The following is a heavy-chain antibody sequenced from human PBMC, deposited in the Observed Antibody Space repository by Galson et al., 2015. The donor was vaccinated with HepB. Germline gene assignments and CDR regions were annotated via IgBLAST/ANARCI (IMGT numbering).Heavy chain of an antibody. D-gene: IGHD3-10*01. CDR2: INPSGGST. V-gene: IGHV1-46*03. Sequence: SVKVSCKASGGTFTSYYMHWVRQAPGQGLEWMGIINPSGGSTSYAQKFQGRVTMTRDTSTSTVYMELSSLRSEDTAAYYCARPRTRSGSIWGAFDIWGQGTMVTVSS. J-gene: IGHJ3*02. CDR1: GGTFTSYY. CDR3: ARPRTRSGSIWGAFDI.